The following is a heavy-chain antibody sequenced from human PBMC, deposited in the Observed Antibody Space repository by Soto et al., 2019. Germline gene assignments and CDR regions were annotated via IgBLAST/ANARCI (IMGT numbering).Heavy chain of an antibody. Sequence: QVQLVQSGAEVKKPGASVKVSCKASGYTFTNYGITWVRQAPGQGLEWMGWISAYNGNTNYAQKLQGRVTMTTDTSTSTAYMELRSLRSDDTALYYCASWSGTMTSDLQYFDWLLNYWGQGTLVTVSS. CDR3: ASWSGTMTSDLQYFDWLLNY. CDR2: ISAYNGNT. V-gene: IGHV1-18*01. D-gene: IGHD3-9*01. CDR1: GYTFTNYG. J-gene: IGHJ4*02.